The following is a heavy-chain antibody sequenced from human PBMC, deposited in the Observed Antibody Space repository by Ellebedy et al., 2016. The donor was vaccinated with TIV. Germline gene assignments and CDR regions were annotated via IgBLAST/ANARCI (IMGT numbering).Heavy chain of an antibody. D-gene: IGHD3-10*01. Sequence: GESLKISCAASGCTVSNYAMTWVRQAPGKGLEWVSSISGSGASTYYADSVKGRFTISRDNSKNTLYLQGNSLRAEDTAIYFCAKHPAVGSYYYMDVWGKGTTVTVSS. CDR3: AKHPAVGSYYYMDV. CDR2: ISGSGAST. J-gene: IGHJ6*03. V-gene: IGHV3-23*01. CDR1: GCTVSNYA.